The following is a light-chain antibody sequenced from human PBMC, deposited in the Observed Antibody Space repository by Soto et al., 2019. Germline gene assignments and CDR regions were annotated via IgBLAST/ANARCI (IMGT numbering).Light chain of an antibody. V-gene: IGKV1-5*03. CDR2: KAS. Sequence: DIQMTQSPSTLSASVGDRVTITCRASQSINSWLAWYQQKPGKAPDLLIYKASILESGVPLRFSGSGSGTEFTLTISSLQPEDFATYYCQQYYTEGAFGQGTKLEIK. CDR1: QSINSW. J-gene: IGKJ2*01. CDR3: QQYYTEGA.